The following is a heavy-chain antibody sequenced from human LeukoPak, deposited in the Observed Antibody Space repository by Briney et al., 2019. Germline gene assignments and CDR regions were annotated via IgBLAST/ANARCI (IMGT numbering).Heavy chain of an antibody. V-gene: IGHV3-30*18. CDR3: AKARDYGDYVYFDL. CDR1: GFAFSSYG. Sequence: GGSLRLSCAASGFAFSSYGMHWVRQAPGKGLEWVAVISYDGSNKYYADSVKGRFTISRDNSKNTLYLQMNSLRAEDTAVYYCAKARDYGDYVYFDLWGRGTLVTVSS. J-gene: IGHJ2*01. CDR2: ISYDGSNK. D-gene: IGHD4-17*01.